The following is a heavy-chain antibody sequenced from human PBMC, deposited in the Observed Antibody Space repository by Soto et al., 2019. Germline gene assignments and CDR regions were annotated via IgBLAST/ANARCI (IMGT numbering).Heavy chain of an antibody. CDR3: AATSTVVMVLSGY. CDR1: GGSISSGGYY. CDR2: IYYSGST. J-gene: IGHJ4*02. D-gene: IGHD4-17*01. V-gene: IGHV4-31*03. Sequence: PSETLSLTCTVSGGSISSGGYYWSWIRQHPGKGLEWIGYIYYSGSTYYNPSLKSRVTISVDTSKNQFSLKLSSVTAADTAVYYCAATSTVVMVLSGYWGQGPLVTVSS.